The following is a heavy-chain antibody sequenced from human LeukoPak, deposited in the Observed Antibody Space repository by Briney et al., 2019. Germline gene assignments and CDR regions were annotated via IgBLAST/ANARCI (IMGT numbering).Heavy chain of an antibody. J-gene: IGHJ4*02. CDR1: GYTFTSYG. Sequence: ASVKVSCKASGYTFTSYGISWARQAPGQGLEWMGWISAYNGNTNYAQKLQGRVTMTTDTSTSTAYMELRSLRSDDTAVYYCARDPPLRCTSCRVFDYWGQGTLVTVPS. CDR2: ISAYNGNT. CDR3: ARDPPLRCTSCRVFDY. D-gene: IGHD2-2*01. V-gene: IGHV1-18*01.